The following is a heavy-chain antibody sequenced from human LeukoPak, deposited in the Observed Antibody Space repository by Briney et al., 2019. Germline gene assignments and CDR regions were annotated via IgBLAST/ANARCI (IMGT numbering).Heavy chain of an antibody. D-gene: IGHD2-2*01. CDR1: GGSINNYY. CDR3: ARATHCSSTSCSPFDP. V-gene: IGHV4-59*08. J-gene: IGHJ5*02. Sequence: SETLSLTCTVSGGSINNYYWSWIRQPPGKGPEWIAYIYYSGSTNYNPSLKSRVTISVDTSKNQFSLRLSSVTAADTAVYYCARATHCSSTSCSPFDPWGQGTLVTVSS. CDR2: IYYSGST.